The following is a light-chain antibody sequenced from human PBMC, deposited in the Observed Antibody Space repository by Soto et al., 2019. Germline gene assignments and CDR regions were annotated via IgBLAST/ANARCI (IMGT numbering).Light chain of an antibody. CDR3: QSYDKSLSGYVL. Sequence: QSVLTQPPSVSGAPGQRVTISCTGGSSNIGAGYDVHWYQHLPGTAPKLLIYGNSNRPSGVPDRFSGSKSGTSASLAITGLQAEDEAGYYCQSYDKSLSGYVLFGGGTKLTVL. J-gene: IGLJ2*01. CDR1: SSNIGAGYD. V-gene: IGLV1-40*01. CDR2: GNS.